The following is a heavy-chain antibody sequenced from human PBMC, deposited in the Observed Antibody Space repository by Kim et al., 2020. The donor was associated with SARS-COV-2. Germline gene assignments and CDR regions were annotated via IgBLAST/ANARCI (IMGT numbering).Heavy chain of an antibody. J-gene: IGHJ4*02. D-gene: IGHD3-16*02. V-gene: IGHV3-23*01. CDR3: AKRPLRLGELSLYGYYFDY. CDR2: ISGSGGST. CDR1: GFTFSSYA. Sequence: GGSLRLSCAASGFTFSSYAMSWVRQAPGKGLEWVSAISGSGGSTYYADSVKGRFTISRDNSKNTLYLQMNSLRAEDTAVYYCAKRPLRLGELSLYGYYFDYWGQGTLVTVSS.